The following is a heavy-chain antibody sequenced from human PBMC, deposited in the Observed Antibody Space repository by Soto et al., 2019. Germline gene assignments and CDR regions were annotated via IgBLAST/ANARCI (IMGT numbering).Heavy chain of an antibody. CDR3: ARGRGAAADYFDF. CDR2: ISSSTSHT. J-gene: IGHJ4*02. CDR1: GFTFSDYY. V-gene: IGHV3-11*05. Sequence: QVQLVESGGGLVKPGGSLRLSCAVSGFTFSDYYMTWIRQAPGKGLEWVSYISSSTSHTNYADCVKGRFTISRDNAKKSLVRQMSSLRAEDTAVYYWARGRGAAADYFDFWGQGTLVTVSS. D-gene: IGHD6-13*01.